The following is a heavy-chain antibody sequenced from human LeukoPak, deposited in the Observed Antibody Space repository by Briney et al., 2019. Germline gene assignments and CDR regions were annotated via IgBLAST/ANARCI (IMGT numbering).Heavy chain of an antibody. CDR2: MNPNNGDT. D-gene: IGHD2-8*02. Sequence: ASVTVSCKASGYTFTGYYIHWVRQAPGQGLEWMAWMNPNNGDTHYAQKFQGRVTVTRDTSISTAYMDLSSLRFDDTAVYYCARWVASPSTGGFDPWGQGTLVTVSS. V-gene: IGHV1-2*02. J-gene: IGHJ5*02. CDR1: GYTFTGYY. CDR3: ARWVASPSTGGFDP.